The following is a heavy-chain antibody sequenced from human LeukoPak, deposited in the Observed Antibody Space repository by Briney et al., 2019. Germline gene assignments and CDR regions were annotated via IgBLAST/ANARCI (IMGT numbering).Heavy chain of an antibody. J-gene: IGHJ6*03. CDR2: IIPILGIA. D-gene: IGHD6-13*01. V-gene: IGHV1-69*04. Sequence: GASVKVSCKASGGTFSSYTISWVRQAPGQGLEWMGRIIPILGIANYAQKFQGRVTITADKSTSTAYMELSSLRSEDTAVYYCARDGIAGKDNYYYMDVWGKGTTVTVSS. CDR3: ARDGIAGKDNYYYMDV. CDR1: GGTFSSYT.